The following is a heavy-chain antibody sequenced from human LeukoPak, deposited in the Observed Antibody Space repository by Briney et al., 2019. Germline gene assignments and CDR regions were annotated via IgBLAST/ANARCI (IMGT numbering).Heavy chain of an antibody. CDR1: GFTFSSYA. J-gene: IGHJ6*02. V-gene: IGHV3-23*01. Sequence: GGSLRLSCAASGFTFSSYAISWVRQAPGKGLEWVSAISGSGGSTYYADSVKGRFTISRDNSKNTLYLQMNSLRAEDTAVYYCAKVGCSGGSCYSGVRSYYYYGMDVWGQGTTVTVSS. CDR2: ISGSGGST. CDR3: AKVGCSGGSCYSGVRSYYYYGMDV. D-gene: IGHD2-15*01.